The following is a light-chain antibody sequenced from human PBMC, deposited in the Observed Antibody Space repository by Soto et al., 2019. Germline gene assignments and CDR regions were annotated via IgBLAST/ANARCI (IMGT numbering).Light chain of an antibody. J-gene: IGKJ3*01. CDR3: QQYGSSPVT. Sequence: EIVLTQSPGTLSLSPGERATLSCRASQSVSSSYLAWYQQKPGQAPRLLIYGASSRATGIPGRFSGSGSETDFTLTISRLVPEDFAVYYCQQYGSSPVTFGPGTKVDLK. CDR2: GAS. V-gene: IGKV3-20*01. CDR1: QSVSSSY.